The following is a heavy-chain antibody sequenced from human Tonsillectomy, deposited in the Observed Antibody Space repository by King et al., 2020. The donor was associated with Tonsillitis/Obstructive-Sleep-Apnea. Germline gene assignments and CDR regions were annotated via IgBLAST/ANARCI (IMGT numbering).Heavy chain of an antibody. J-gene: IGHJ2*01. CDR3: SGGRDYGGTNWYFDL. Sequence: QLQESGPGLVKPSETLSLTCTVSGGSFSSSSYYWGWIRQPPGEGLEWIGSIYYSGSTYYNPSLKSRVTISVDTSKNQFSLKLSSVTAADTAVYYCSGGRDYGGTNWYFDLWGRGTLVTVSS. D-gene: IGHD4-23*01. V-gene: IGHV4-39*01. CDR2: IYYSGST. CDR1: GGSFSSSSYY.